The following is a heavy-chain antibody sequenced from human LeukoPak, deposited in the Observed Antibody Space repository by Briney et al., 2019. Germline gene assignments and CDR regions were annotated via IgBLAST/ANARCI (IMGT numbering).Heavy chain of an antibody. D-gene: IGHD3-22*01. CDR2: ISGSGGST. V-gene: IGHV3-23*01. CDR1: GFTFSSYG. Sequence: GGSLRLSCAASGFTFSSYGMSWVRQAPGKGLEWVSAISGSGGSTYYADSVKGRFTISRDNSKNTLYLQMNSLRAEDTAVYYCARNGVDSGYYRDYFDYWGQGTLVTVSS. CDR3: ARNGVDSGYYRDYFDY. J-gene: IGHJ4*02.